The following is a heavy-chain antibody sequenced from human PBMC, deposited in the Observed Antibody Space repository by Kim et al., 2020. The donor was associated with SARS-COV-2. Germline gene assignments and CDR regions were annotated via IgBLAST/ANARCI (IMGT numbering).Heavy chain of an antibody. CDR3: SRNGWGTSCNNCFDC. J-gene: IGHJ4*01. CDR2: INSGGST. Sequence: GGSLRLSCAASGFTVSSYYMTWVRQAPGKGLEWVSDINSGGSTYYSADSMERLFISSDNSKNKPLHQKNSSRADENAADYCSRNGWGTSCNNCFDCWG. V-gene: IGHV3-66*01. D-gene: IGHD3-16*01. CDR1: GFTVSSYY.